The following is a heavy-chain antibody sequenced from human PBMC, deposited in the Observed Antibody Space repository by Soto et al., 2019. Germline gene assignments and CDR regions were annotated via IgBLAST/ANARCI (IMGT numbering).Heavy chain of an antibody. V-gene: IGHV3-74*01. Sequence: SGGSLRLSCAASGFTFSSAWMHWVRQAPGKGLVWVSRINSDGSSTTYADSVRGRFTISRDNAKDTLYLQMNSLRAEDTAVYYCARWFTYRNSDYFEYWGPGTQVTVSS. CDR3: ARWFTYRNSDYFEY. D-gene: IGHD3-10*01. CDR1: GFTFSSAW. CDR2: INSDGSST. J-gene: IGHJ4*02.